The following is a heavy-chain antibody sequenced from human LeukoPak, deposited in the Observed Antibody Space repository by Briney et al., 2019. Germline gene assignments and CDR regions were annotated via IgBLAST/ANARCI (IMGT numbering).Heavy chain of an antibody. Sequence: ASVKVSCXASGYTFIGYYMHWVRQAPGQGLEWMGRINPNSGGTNYAQKFQGRVTMTRDTSISTVYMELTRLRSDDTAVYYCARDPRGYSYDDGFDIWGQGTMVTVSS. V-gene: IGHV1-2*06. J-gene: IGHJ3*02. CDR2: INPNSGGT. CDR3: ARDPRGYSYDDGFDI. D-gene: IGHD5-18*01. CDR1: GYTFIGYY.